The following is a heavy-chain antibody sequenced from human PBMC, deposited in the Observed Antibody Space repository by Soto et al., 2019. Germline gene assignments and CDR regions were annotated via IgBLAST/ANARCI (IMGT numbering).Heavy chain of an antibody. D-gene: IGHD6-19*01. J-gene: IGHJ4*02. Sequence: PGGSLRLSCAASGFTFTNFAMSWVRQAPGRGLEWVSGISASGRDTCYADSVKDRFTVSRDNSKNTLYLQMNSLRAEDTAIYYCAKGKASGWYYFDYWGQGARVT. CDR3: AKGKASGWYYFDY. V-gene: IGHV3-23*01. CDR2: ISASGRDT. CDR1: GFTFTNFA.